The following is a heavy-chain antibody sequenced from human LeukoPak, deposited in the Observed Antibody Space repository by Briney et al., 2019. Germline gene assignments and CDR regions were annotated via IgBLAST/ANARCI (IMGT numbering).Heavy chain of an antibody. CDR2: IIPFVDTT. V-gene: IGHV1-69*01. CDR1: GGTFSSYA. D-gene: IGHD6-6*01. CDR3: ATESSSSPPFYYYYKDV. J-gene: IGHJ6*03. Sequence: SVKVSCKAPGGTFSSYAISWVRQAPGQGLEWMGGIIPFVDTTDYAQKFQGRVTITADESTSTAYMELSSLRSEDTAVYYCATESSSSPPFYYYYKDVWGKGTTVTVSS.